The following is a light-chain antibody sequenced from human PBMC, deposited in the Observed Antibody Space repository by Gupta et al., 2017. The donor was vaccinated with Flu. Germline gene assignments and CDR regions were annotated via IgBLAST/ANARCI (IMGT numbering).Light chain of an antibody. V-gene: IGKV1-39*01. CDR3: QQSYSTPRT. J-gene: IGKJ5*01. CDR1: QSISSY. CDR2: AAS. Sequence: PSSLSASVGDRVTITCRASQSISSYLNWYQQKPGKAPKLLIYAASSLQSGVPSRFSGSGSGTDFTLTISSLQPEDFATYYCQQSYSTPRTFGQGTRLEIK.